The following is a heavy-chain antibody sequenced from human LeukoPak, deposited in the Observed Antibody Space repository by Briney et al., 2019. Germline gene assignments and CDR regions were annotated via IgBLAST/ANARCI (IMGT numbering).Heavy chain of an antibody. J-gene: IGHJ4*02. Sequence: KSGGSLRLSCAASGFTFRSYWMSWVRQPPGKGLEWIGSINYSGSTYYNTSLKSRVTMSVDTSKNQFSLRLSSVTAADTAVYYCAIVVDGYWGQGTLVTVSS. D-gene: IGHD3-16*02. V-gene: IGHV4-59*04. CDR3: AIVVDGY. CDR1: GFTFRSYW. CDR2: INYSGST.